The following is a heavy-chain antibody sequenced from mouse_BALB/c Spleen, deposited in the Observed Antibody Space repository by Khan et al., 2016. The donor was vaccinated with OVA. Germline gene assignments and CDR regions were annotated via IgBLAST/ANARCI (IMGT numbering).Heavy chain of an antibody. D-gene: IGHD2-14*01. CDR1: GFSLSSYT. Sequence: QVRLQQSGPGLVAPSQSLSITCTVSGFSLSSYTIPWVRQPPGKGLEWLGMIWGGGGTDYNSTLKSRLSISKDNSKSQVFLKMNSLQTDDTAMDYWDRAYDRYDDYYAMDYWGQGTSVNVSS. CDR2: IWGGGGT. J-gene: IGHJ4*01. CDR3: DRAYDRYDDYYAMDY. V-gene: IGHV2-6-4*01.